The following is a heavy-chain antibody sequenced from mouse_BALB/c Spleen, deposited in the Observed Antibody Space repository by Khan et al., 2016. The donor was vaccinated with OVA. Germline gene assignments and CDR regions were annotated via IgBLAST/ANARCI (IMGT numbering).Heavy chain of an antibody. CDR3: ARRGLRWDFDY. CDR2: INPSTGYT. CDR1: GYTFINYW. J-gene: IGHJ2*01. Sequence: QVQLKQSGAELAKPGASVKMSCKVSGYTFINYWILWIKQRPGQGLEWIGYINPSTGYTEYNQNFKDKATLTADISSSTAYMQLSSLTSEDSAVYYCARRGLRWDFDYWGQGTTLTVSS. V-gene: IGHV1-7*01. D-gene: IGHD1-1*01.